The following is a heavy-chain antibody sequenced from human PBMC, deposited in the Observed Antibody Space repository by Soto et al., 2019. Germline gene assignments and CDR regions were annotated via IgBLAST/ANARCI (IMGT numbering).Heavy chain of an antibody. CDR1: GYTFTSYA. D-gene: IGHD2-21*01. CDR2: INAGNGNT. J-gene: IGHJ4*02. V-gene: IGHV1-3*05. Sequence: QVQLVQSGAEEKKPGASVKVSCKASGYTFTSYAMHWVRQAPGQRLEWMGWINAGNGNTKYSQKFQGRVTITRDTSASTAYMGLSSLRSEDTAVYYCARGGEPSDYWGQGTLVTVSS. CDR3: ARGGEPSDY.